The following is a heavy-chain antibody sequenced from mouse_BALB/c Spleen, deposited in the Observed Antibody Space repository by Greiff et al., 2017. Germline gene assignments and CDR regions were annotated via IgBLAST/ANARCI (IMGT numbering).Heavy chain of an antibody. V-gene: IGHV14-4*02. CDR3: NAWGGNYFPFDY. CDR2: IDPENGDT. Sequence: EVQLQQSGAELVRSGASVKLSCTASGFNIKDYYKHWVKQRPEQGLEWIGWIDPENGDTEYAPKFQGKATMTADTSSNTAYLQLSSLTSEDTAVYYCNAWGGNYFPFDYWGQGTTLTVSS. J-gene: IGHJ2*01. CDR1: GFNIKDYY. D-gene: IGHD2-1*01.